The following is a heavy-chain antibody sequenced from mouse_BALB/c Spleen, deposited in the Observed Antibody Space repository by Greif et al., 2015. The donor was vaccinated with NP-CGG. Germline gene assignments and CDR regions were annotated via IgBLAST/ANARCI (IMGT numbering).Heavy chain of an antibody. CDR3: ARALGGNYVRAMDY. J-gene: IGHJ4*01. Sequence: QVQLKQSGPGLVAPSQSLSITCTVSGFSLTGYGVNWVRQPPGKGLEWLGMIWGDGSTDYNSALRSRLSISKDNSKSQVFLKMNSLQTDDTAGYYCARALGGNYVRAMDYWGQGTSVTVPS. CDR1: GFSLTGYG. D-gene: IGHD2-1*01. CDR2: IWGDGST. V-gene: IGHV2-6-7*01.